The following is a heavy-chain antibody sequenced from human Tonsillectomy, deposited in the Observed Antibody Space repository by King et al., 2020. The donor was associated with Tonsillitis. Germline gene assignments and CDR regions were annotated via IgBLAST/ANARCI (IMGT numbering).Heavy chain of an antibody. J-gene: IGHJ6*02. CDR1: DSSITNYY. Sequence: QLQESGPGLVKPSETLSLTCSVSDSSITNYYWSWIRQPPGRGLEWIGSMYYSGSTNYNPSLKSRVTMSLDTSKKQLSLKLSSVTASDTAVYYCTRALITVVRGARTQYYYYVMDVWGQGTTVTVSS. CDR2: MYYSGST. D-gene: IGHD3-10*01. V-gene: IGHV4-59*01. CDR3: TRALITVVRGARTQYYYYVMDV.